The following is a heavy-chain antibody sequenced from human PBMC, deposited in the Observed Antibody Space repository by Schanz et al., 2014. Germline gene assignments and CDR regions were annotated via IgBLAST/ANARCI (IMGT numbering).Heavy chain of an antibody. CDR3: AREQIMAAAGLVDY. J-gene: IGHJ4*01. CDR1: GFTFSSYA. D-gene: IGHD6-13*01. V-gene: IGHV3-30-3*01. Sequence: VQLLESGGGVVQPGRSLRLSCAASGFTFSSYAMHWVRQAPGKGLEWVAVISYDGRNKYYADSVKGRFTISRDNAKNSLYLQMNSLRAEDTAVYYCAREQIMAAAGLVDYWGHGTLVTVSS. CDR2: ISYDGRNK.